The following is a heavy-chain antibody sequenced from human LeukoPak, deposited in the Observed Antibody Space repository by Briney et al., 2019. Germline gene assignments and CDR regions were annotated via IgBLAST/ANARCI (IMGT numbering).Heavy chain of an antibody. Sequence: PGTSLRLSCAASGFTFSFLGMHWVRQAPGKGLEWVAKISSDGATTYYADSVRGRFTISRDNSRNTVHLQMNSLRPEDTAVYFAGRGNLAFDIWGQGTMVTVSS. J-gene: IGHJ3*02. CDR1: GFTFSFLG. CDR3: GRGNLAFDI. D-gene: IGHD4-23*01. CDR2: ISSDGATT. V-gene: IGHV3-30*03.